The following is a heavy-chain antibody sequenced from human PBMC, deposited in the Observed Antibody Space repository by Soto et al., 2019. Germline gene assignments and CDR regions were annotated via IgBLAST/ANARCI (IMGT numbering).Heavy chain of an antibody. CDR2: IYYSGST. J-gene: IGHJ5*02. CDR3: ARHDFWSGYYPANWFDP. V-gene: IGHV4-30-4*01. D-gene: IGHD3-3*01. CDR1: GGSISSGDYY. Sequence: QVQLQESGPGLVKPSQTLSLTCTVSGGSISSGDYYWSWIRQPPGKGLEWIGYIYYSGSTYYNPSLKSRVTISVDTSKNQFSLKLSSVTAADTAVYYCARHDFWSGYYPANWFDPWGQGTLVTVSS.